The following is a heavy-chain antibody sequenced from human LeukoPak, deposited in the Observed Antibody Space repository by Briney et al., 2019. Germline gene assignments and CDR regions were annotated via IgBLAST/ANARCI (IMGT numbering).Heavy chain of an antibody. CDR1: GVSISRRSYY. J-gene: IGHJ3*02. Sequence: SETVLLNCFFSGVSISRRSYYWPWIRQSPGEGLEWIGSIYYSGNPSYNPSLKNRVTISVDTSQNQFSQKLNSVTAADTAVYYCARGDYYYDSTDFSAFDIWGDGKLVTVSS. D-gene: IGHD3-22*01. CDR3: ARGDYYYDSTDFSAFDI. V-gene: IGHV4-39*01. CDR2: IYYSGNP.